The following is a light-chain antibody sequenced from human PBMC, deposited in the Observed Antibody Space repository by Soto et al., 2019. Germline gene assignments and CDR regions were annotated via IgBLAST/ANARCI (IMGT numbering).Light chain of an antibody. CDR3: QQYYNTPALT. Sequence: IVMTQSPDSLAVSLGERATINCKSSQSVLYSANNKNYLAWYQQRPGQPPKLLIYWASTRESGVPDRFSGSGSGTDFTLTIRSLQAEDVAVYYCQQYYNTPALTFGGGTKVEIK. V-gene: IGKV4-1*01. CDR2: WAS. J-gene: IGKJ4*01. CDR1: QSVLYSANNKNY.